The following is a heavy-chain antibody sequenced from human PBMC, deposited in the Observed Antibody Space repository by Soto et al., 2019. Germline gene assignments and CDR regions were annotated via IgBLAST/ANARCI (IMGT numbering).Heavy chain of an antibody. D-gene: IGHD3-10*01. Sequence: QVQLVESGGGVVRPGRSLRLSCAASGFTFSSYAMHWVRQAPGKGLEWVAVISYDGSNKYYADSVKGRFTISRDNSKNTLYLQMNSLRAEDTAVYYCARSNTYYYGSGSYYGYWGQGTLVTVSS. CDR3: ARSNTYYYGSGSYYGY. CDR1: GFTFSSYA. J-gene: IGHJ4*02. CDR2: ISYDGSNK. V-gene: IGHV3-30-3*01.